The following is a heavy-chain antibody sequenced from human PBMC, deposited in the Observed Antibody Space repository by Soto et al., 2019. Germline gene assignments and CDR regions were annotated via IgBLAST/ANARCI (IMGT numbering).Heavy chain of an antibody. Sequence: SETLSLTCTVSGGSISSGYYYWSWIRQPPGKGLEWIGYIYYSGSTYYNPSLKSRVTISVDTSKNQFSLKLSSVTAADTAVYYCARAYGDYGDYFDYWGQGTLVTVSS. V-gene: IGHV4-30-4*01. CDR3: ARAYGDYGDYFDY. CDR1: GGSISSGYYY. J-gene: IGHJ4*02. D-gene: IGHD4-17*01. CDR2: IYYSGST.